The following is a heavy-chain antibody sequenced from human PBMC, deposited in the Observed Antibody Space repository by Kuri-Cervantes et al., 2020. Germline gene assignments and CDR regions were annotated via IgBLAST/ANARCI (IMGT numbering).Heavy chain of an antibody. CDR1: GGSISSSSYY. V-gene: IGHV4-39*07. D-gene: IGHD3-3*01. J-gene: IGHJ6*03. Sequence: ESLKISCTVSGGSISSSSYYWGWIRQPPGKGLEWIGSIYYSGSTYYNPSLKSRVTISVDTSKNQFSLKLSSVTAADTAVYYCARGTVLRFLGYMDVWGKGTTVTVSS. CDR3: ARGTVLRFLGYMDV. CDR2: IYYSGST.